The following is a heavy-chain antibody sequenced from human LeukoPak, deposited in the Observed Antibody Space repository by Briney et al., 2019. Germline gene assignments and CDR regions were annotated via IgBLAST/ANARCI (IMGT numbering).Heavy chain of an antibody. J-gene: IGHJ4*02. Sequence: SETLSLTCTVSGGSISSYYWGWIRQPPGKGLEWIGSIYYSGSTYYNPSLKSRVTISVDTSKNQFSLKLSSVTAADTAVYYCARLSILREYYFDYWGQGTLVTVSS. CDR3: ARLSILREYYFDY. CDR2: IYYSGST. CDR1: GGSISSYY. D-gene: IGHD2-21*01. V-gene: IGHV4-39*01.